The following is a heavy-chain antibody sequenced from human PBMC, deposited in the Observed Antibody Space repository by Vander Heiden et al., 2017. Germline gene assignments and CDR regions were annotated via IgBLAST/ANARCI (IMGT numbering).Heavy chain of an antibody. CDR2: IFNNGVST. V-gene: IGHV3-23*01. J-gene: IGHJ6*02. CDR3: AKSRMDV. Sequence: EVQLLESGGGLVQPGGTLRLSRAASGFSFSDYAMAWVRQAPGKGLEWVSTIFNNGVSTYYADSVKGRFTISRDNSKNTLYLQMNSLRAEDTAVYYCAKSRMDVWGQGTTVTVSS. CDR1: GFSFSDYA.